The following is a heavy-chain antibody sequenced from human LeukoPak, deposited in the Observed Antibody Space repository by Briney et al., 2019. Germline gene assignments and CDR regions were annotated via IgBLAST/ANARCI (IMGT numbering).Heavy chain of an antibody. D-gene: IGHD5-24*01. Sequence: ASVKVSCKASGYTFTGYYMHWVRQAPGQGLEWMGRINPNSGGTNYAQKFQGRVTMTRDTSISTAYMELSRLRSDDTAVYYCAREFGEMATTPPVYWGQGTLVTVSS. V-gene: IGHV1-2*06. CDR2: INPNSGGT. CDR3: AREFGEMATTPPVY. CDR1: GYTFTGYY. J-gene: IGHJ4*02.